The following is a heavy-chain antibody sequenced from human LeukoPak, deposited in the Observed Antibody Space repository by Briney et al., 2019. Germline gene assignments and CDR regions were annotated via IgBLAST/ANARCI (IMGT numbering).Heavy chain of an antibody. J-gene: IGHJ5*02. CDR3: AHRRMGLSSSANWVYNWFDR. V-gene: IGHV2-5*01. D-gene: IGHD4/OR15-4a*01. CDR1: GFSLSTSGVG. CDR2: IYWNDDK. Sequence: SGPPLVKPTQTLTLTCTFSGFSLSTSGVGVGWIRQPPGKALEWLALIYWNDDKRYSPSLKRRLTITKDTSKNQVVLTMTNMDPLDTATYYCAHRRMGLSSSANWVYNWFDRWGQGILVTVSS.